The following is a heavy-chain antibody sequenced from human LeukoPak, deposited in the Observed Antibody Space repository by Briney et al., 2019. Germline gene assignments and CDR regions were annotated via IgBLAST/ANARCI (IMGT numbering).Heavy chain of an antibody. CDR3: AKYGDSNHYLSGY. J-gene: IGHJ4*02. Sequence: GGSLRLSCAASGFTFSSYSMNWVRQAPGKGLEWVSYISSSSSTIYYADSVKGRFTISRDNAKNSLYLQMNSLRAEDTAVYYCAKYGDSNHYLSGYWGQGTLVTVSS. D-gene: IGHD4-11*01. V-gene: IGHV3-48*04. CDR1: GFTFSSYS. CDR2: ISSSSSTI.